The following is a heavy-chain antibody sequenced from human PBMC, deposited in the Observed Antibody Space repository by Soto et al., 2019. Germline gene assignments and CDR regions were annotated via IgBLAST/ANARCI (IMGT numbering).Heavy chain of an antibody. J-gene: IGHJ4*02. V-gene: IGHV3-30*18. CDR2: RSYDGSNK. CDR3: AKEGWEQGVGGGSFDY. Sequence: QVQLVEAGGGVVQPGRSLRLSCAASGFTFSSYGMHWVRQAPGKGLEGVAVRSYDGSNKYYADSVKGRFTISRDNSKNTLYLQMNSLRAEDTAVYYCAKEGWEQGVGGGSFDYWGQGTLVTVSS. CDR1: GFTFSSYG. D-gene: IGHD1-26*01.